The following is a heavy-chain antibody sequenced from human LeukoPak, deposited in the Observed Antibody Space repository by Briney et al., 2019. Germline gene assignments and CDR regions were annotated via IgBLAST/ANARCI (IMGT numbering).Heavy chain of an antibody. CDR2: ISSSGSTI. J-gene: IGHJ4*02. V-gene: IGHV3-11*01. CDR3: AGIRGSYDYVWGRYY. Sequence: GGSLRLSCAASGFTFSDYYMSWIRQAPGKGLEWVSCISSSGSTIYYADSVKGRFTISRDNAKNSLYLQMNSLRAEDTAVYYCAGIRGSYDYVWGRYYWGQGTLVIVSS. CDR1: GFTFSDYY. D-gene: IGHD3-16*01.